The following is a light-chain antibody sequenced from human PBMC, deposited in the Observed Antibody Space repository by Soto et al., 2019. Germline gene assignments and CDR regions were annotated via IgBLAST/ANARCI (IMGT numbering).Light chain of an antibody. CDR2: GAS. Sequence: EIVMAQSPATLSVSPGERATLSCRASQSVSRKLAWYQQTRGQAPRLLMYGASTRATGVPARFSGSGSGTEFTLTISNLQSEDFAVYHCQQYDKWPRTFGQGTKVDIK. J-gene: IGKJ1*01. CDR3: QQYDKWPRT. CDR1: QSVSRK. V-gene: IGKV3-15*01.